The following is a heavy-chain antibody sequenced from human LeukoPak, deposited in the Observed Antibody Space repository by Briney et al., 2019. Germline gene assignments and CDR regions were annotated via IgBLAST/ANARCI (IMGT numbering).Heavy chain of an antibody. J-gene: IGHJ4*02. CDR2: INGGNGNT. D-gene: IGHD3-10*01. Sequence: GASVKVSCKASGYTFTSYAMQWVRQAPGQRLEWMGWINGGNGNTKYSQEFQGRVTITRDTSASTAYMEMSSLTSEDMAVYYCARDGRRHGSGSYSVGFDYWGQGTLVTVSS. CDR3: ARDGRRHGSGSYSVGFDY. CDR1: GYTFTSYA. V-gene: IGHV1-3*03.